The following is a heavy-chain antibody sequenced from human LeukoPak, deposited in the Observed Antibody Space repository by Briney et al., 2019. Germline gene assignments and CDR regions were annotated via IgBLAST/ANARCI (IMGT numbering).Heavy chain of an antibody. V-gene: IGHV3-23*01. CDR2: ISGSGNNA. J-gene: IGHJ6*02. CDR1: GFTFSSYV. Sequence: PGGSLRLSCAASGFTFSSYVMTGVRQAPGKGLEWVSDISGSGNNAYYADSVKGRFTISIDNSKNTLYLQMNSLRAEDTAVYYCAKMKVGGPPLTTRTYGMDVWGQGTTVTVSS. CDR3: AKMKVGGPPLTTRTYGMDV. D-gene: IGHD2-15*01.